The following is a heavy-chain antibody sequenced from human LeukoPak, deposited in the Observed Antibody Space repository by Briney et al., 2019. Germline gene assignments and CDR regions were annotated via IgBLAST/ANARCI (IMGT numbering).Heavy chain of an antibody. CDR2: ISGSGGST. Sequence: GGPLRLSCAASGFTFSSFAMTWVRQAPGEGLEWVSTISGSGGSTYYADSVKGRFTISRDNSKNTLYLQMNSLRAEDTAVYYCAKARSSTVTTSFDYWGQGTLVTVSS. CDR1: GFTFSSFA. V-gene: IGHV3-23*01. J-gene: IGHJ4*02. D-gene: IGHD4-17*01. CDR3: AKARSSTVTTSFDY.